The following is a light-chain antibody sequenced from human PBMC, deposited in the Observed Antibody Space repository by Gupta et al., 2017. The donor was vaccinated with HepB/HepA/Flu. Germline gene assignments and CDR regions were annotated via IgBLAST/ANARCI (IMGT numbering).Light chain of an antibody. V-gene: IGLV2-14*03. CDR3: SSYTSSSTSYV. CDR1: SSDVGGYNY. CDR2: DVS. Sequence: QSALTQPASVSGSPGQSIPISCTGTSSDVGGYNYVSWYQQHPGKAPKLMIYDVSNRPSGVSNRFSGSKSGNTASLTISGLQAEDEADYYCSSYTSSSTSYVFGTGTKVTVL. J-gene: IGLJ1*01.